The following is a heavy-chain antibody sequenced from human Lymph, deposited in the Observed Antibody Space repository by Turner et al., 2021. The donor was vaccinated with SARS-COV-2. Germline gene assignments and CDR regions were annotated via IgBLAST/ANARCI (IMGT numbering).Heavy chain of an antibody. J-gene: IGHJ3*02. Sequence: QMQLLQSGPEVKKPGTSVKVSCKASGFTFSSSAVQWVRQARGQRLEWIGWIVVGSGNTNYAQKFQERVTITRDMSTSTAYMNLSSLRSEDTAVCYCAAPYCSGGTCSDGFDIWGQGTMVTVSS. D-gene: IGHD2-15*01. V-gene: IGHV1-58*01. CDR1: GFTFSSSA. CDR2: IVVGSGNT. CDR3: AAPYCSGGTCSDGFDI.